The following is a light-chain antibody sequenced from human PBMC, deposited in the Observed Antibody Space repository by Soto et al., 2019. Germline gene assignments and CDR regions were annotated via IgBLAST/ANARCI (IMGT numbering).Light chain of an antibody. CDR1: QSVNNNY. CDR3: QQYGGSVT. CDR2: STS. V-gene: IGKV3-20*01. J-gene: IGKJ4*01. Sequence: EIVLTQSPGTLSLFPGERATLSCRASQSVNNNYLGWYQQKPGQAPRLLIYSTSRRSRGIPDRFSGSGSGTGLTLTISRMEPEDFAGYYCQQYGGSVTFGGGTKME.